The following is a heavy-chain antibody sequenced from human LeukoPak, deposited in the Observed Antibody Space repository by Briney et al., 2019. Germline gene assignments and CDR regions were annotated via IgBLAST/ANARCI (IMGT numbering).Heavy chain of an antibody. CDR3: AKDTSAWWYHRAYMNV. Sequence: PGGSLRLSCAASGFTFSNYAKSWVRQAPGGGLEWVSAISGSGDTTFHADSVKGRFTTSRDNSKNTLSLQMSGLRVEDSAVYFCAKDTSAWWYHRAYMNVWGTGTTVTVSS. J-gene: IGHJ6*03. CDR1: GFTFSNYA. CDR2: ISGSGDTT. V-gene: IGHV3-23*01. D-gene: IGHD2-15*01.